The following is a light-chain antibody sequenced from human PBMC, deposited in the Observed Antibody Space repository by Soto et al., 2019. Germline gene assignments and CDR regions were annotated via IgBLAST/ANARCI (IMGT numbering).Light chain of an antibody. Sequence: EIELTQSPGTLSLSPGERATLSCRASQSVYSNYLAWYQHKPGQAPRLLIYGASSRATGIPDRFSGSGSGTDFTLTISRLEPEDFAVYYCQHYGGAPLTFGGGTKVEI. CDR3: QHYGGAPLT. V-gene: IGKV3-20*01. CDR2: GAS. CDR1: QSVYSNY. J-gene: IGKJ4*01.